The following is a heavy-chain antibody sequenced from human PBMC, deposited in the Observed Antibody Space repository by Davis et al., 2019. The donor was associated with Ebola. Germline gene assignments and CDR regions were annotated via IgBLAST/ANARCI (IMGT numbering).Heavy chain of an antibody. D-gene: IGHD3-3*01. V-gene: IGHV3-21*01. CDR2: ISSSSSYI. CDR1: GFTFSSYS. J-gene: IGHJ4*02. CDR3: ASINGIFGEARGY. Sequence: PGGSLRLSCAASGFTFSSYSMNWVRQAPGKGLEWVSSISSSSSYIYYADSVKGRFTISRDNAKNSLYLQMNSLRAEDTAVYYCASINGIFGEARGYWGQGTLVTVSS.